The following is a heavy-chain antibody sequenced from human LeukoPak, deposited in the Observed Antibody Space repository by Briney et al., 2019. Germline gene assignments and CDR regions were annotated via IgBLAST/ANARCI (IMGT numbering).Heavy chain of an antibody. CDR1: GFTFSTYA. CDR2: ISGNGGST. D-gene: IGHD6-13*01. J-gene: IGHJ4*02. V-gene: IGHV3-23*01. CDR3: AKRRSWYVDS. Sequence: GGSLRLSCAAAGFTFSTYAMTWVRQSPGKGLEWVSAISGNGGSTYYADSVKGRFTISRDNSKNMLYLQMNSLRAEDTAVYYCAKRRSWYVDSWGQGTLVTVSS.